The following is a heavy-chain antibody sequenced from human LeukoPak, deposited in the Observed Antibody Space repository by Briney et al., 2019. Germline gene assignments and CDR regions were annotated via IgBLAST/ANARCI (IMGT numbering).Heavy chain of an antibody. CDR1: GYTFTSYA. CDR2: INTYNGNT. D-gene: IGHD3-10*01. J-gene: IGHJ4*02. Sequence: ASVKVSCKASGYTFTSYAINWVRQAPGQGFEWMGWINTYNGNTNYAQKLQGRVTMTADTSTSTAYMELRSLRSDDTAVYYCARMVRGVTDFDYWGQGTLVTVSS. CDR3: ARMVRGVTDFDY. V-gene: IGHV1-18*01.